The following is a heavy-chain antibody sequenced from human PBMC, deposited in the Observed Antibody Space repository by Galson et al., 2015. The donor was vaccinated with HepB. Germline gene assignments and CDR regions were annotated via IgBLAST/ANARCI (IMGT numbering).Heavy chain of an antibody. J-gene: IGHJ4*02. CDR1: GYTFTSYG. CDR2: ISAYNGNT. Sequence: SVKVSCKASGYTFTSYGISWVRQAPGQGLEWMGWISAYNGNTNYAQKLQGRVTMTTDTSTSTAYMELRSLRSDDTAVYYCARDVLWFGELSHFDYWGQGTLVTVSS. CDR3: ARDVLWFGELSHFDY. D-gene: IGHD3-10*01. V-gene: IGHV1-18*01.